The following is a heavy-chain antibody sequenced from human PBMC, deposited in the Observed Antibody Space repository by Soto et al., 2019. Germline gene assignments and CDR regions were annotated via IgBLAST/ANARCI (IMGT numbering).Heavy chain of an antibody. V-gene: IGHV1-2*02. J-gene: IGHJ4*02. CDR3: ARVRSIAARGPNTPPDY. CDR1: GYTFTGYY. CDR2: INPNSGGT. Sequence: QVQLVQSGAEVKKPGASVKVSCKASGYTFTGYYMHWVRQAPGQGLEWMGWINPNSGGTNYAQKFQGRVTMTRDTSISTAYMELSRLRSDDTAVYYCARVRSIAARGPNTPPDYWGQGTLVTVSS. D-gene: IGHD6-6*01.